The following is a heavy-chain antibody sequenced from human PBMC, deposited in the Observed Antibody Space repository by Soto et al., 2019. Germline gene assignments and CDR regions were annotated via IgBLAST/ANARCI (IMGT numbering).Heavy chain of an antibody. CDR3: AKATWNHPRGGDY. J-gene: IGHJ4*02. D-gene: IGHD1-1*01. V-gene: IGHV3-23*01. Sequence: GGSLRLFCAASGFTFSSNPMSWVRQAPGKGLEWVSAIEGSGESTYYADSVKGRFAISRDNSKNTLYLQVSSLRAEDTAVYYCAKATWNHPRGGDYWGQGTLVTV. CDR2: IEGSGEST. CDR1: GFTFSSNP.